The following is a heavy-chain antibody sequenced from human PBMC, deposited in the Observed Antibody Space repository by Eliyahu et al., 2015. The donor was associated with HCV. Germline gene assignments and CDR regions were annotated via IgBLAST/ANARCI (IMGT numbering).Heavy chain of an antibody. D-gene: IGHD6-19*01. CDR1: GFTLSDXY. CDR3: ARTSGWSQYDF. V-gene: IGHV3-72*01. Sequence: EVQLVESGGGLVQXGGSLXXSCAASGFTLSDXYMDWVRQXPGRGLEWVGRSRNKANSYTTNYAASVKGRFTISRDESNNSLYLQMNSLKTDDTAVYYCARTSGWSQYDFWGQGTLVTVSS. CDR2: SRNKANSYTT. J-gene: IGHJ4*02.